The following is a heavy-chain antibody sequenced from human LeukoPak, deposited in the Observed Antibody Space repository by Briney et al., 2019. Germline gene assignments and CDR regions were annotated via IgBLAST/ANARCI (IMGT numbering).Heavy chain of an antibody. CDR2: IWSDGSNQ. CDR1: GFSFSSFS. Sequence: GGSLRLSCAASGFSFSSFSMHWVRQAPGKGLEWVAVIWSDGSNQYYADSVRGRFTISRDNPKDTLYLQMNSLRVEDTAVYYCARGEYSSSWHSEYFQHWGQGTLVTVSS. J-gene: IGHJ1*01. V-gene: IGHV3-33*01. D-gene: IGHD6-13*01. CDR3: ARGEYSSSWHSEYFQH.